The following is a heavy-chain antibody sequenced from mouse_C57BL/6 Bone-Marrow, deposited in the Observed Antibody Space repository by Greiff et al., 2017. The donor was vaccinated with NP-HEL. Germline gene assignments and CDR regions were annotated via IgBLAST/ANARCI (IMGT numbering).Heavy chain of an antibody. Sequence: QVQLQQPGAELVRPGTSVKLSCKASGYTFTSYWMHWVKQRPGQGLEWIGVIDPSDSYTNYNQKFKGKATLTVDTSSSTAYMQLSSRTSEDSAVYYCARLGSDWFAYWGQGTLVTVSA. V-gene: IGHV1-59*01. D-gene: IGHD1-1*01. CDR2: IDPSDSYT. CDR1: GYTFTSYW. J-gene: IGHJ3*01. CDR3: ARLGSDWFAY.